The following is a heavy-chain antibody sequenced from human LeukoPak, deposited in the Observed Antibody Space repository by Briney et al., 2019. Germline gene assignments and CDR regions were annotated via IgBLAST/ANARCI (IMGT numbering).Heavy chain of an antibody. CDR3: ARANYYDRSGFNFFDY. CDR1: GFTFDKYG. D-gene: IGHD3-22*01. Sequence: GGSLRLSCSASGFTFDKYGLSWVCQAPGKGLEWVCGIMWSGDFIDYADSVKGRFTISRDNAKKFLYLQMNNVRVEDTAVYFCARANYYDRSGFNFFDYWGQGAPVTVSS. V-gene: IGHV3-20*04. CDR2: IMWSGDFI. J-gene: IGHJ4*02.